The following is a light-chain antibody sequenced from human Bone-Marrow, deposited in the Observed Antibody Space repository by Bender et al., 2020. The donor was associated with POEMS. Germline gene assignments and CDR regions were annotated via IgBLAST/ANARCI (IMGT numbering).Light chain of an antibody. J-gene: IGLJ3*02. CDR3: QVWDTISHHWV. CDR1: NIGDKS. CDR2: DDG. Sequence: AARITCEGNNIGDKSVHWYQQRPGQAPVLVVYDDGARPSGIPERFSGSNSGNTATLTIRGVEGGDEADYYCQVWDTISHHWVFGGGTKLTVL. V-gene: IGLV3-21*02.